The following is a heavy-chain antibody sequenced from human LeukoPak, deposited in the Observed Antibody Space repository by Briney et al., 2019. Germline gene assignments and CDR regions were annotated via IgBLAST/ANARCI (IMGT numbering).Heavy chain of an antibody. J-gene: IGHJ1*01. CDR2: ISGSGDST. CDR1: RFTFSSYA. D-gene: IGHD5-18*01. CDR3: ANGLAAIEYFQH. Sequence: GGSLRLSCAASRFTFSSYAMSWVRQAPGKGLEWVSAISGSGDSTYYADSVKGRFTISRDNSKNTLYLQINSLRAEDTAVYYCANGLAAIEYFQHWGPGTLVTVSS. V-gene: IGHV3-23*01.